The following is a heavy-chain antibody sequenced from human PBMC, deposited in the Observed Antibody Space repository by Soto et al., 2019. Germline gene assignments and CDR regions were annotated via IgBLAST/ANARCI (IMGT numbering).Heavy chain of an antibody. V-gene: IGHV3-23*01. Sequence: EVQLLESGGGLVQPGGSLRLSCAASGFTFSSYAMNWVRQAPGKGLEWVSVISGSGGSTYYPDSVKGRFTISRDKSKNTLYLQMNSLRAEDTAVYYCARRSSSWYFDCWGQGTLVTVSS. CDR1: GFTFSSYA. CDR3: ARRSSSWYFDC. J-gene: IGHJ4*02. CDR2: ISGSGGST. D-gene: IGHD6-13*01.